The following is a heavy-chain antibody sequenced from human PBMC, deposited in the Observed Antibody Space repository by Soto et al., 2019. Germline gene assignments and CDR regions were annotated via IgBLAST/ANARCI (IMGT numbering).Heavy chain of an antibody. CDR1: GGSISSSGYY. D-gene: IGHD2-2*02. Sequence: PSETLSLTCTVSGGSISSSGYYWGWIRQPPGKGLEWIGSIYYSGSTYYNPSLKSRVTISVDTSKNQFSLKLSSVTAADTAVYYCATTPPDIVVVPAAIYNWFDPWGQGTLVTVSS. CDR3: ATTPPDIVVVPAAIYNWFDP. CDR2: IYYSGST. J-gene: IGHJ5*02. V-gene: IGHV4-39*01.